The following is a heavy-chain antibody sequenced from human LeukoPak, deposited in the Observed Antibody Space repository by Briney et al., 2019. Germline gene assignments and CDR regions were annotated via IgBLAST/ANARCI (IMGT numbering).Heavy chain of an antibody. CDR3: ARLHSSRAEEFDP. CDR2: IYYTGIT. J-gene: IGHJ5*02. V-gene: IGHV4-59*01. Sequence: SATLSLTCTVSGGSISGYYWSWIRQSPGKGLERIGYIYYTGITAYNPSLGSRVTISVDRSNNQFSLRLTSVTAADTAVYYCARLHSSRAEEFDPWGQGTLVTVSS. CDR1: GGSISGYY.